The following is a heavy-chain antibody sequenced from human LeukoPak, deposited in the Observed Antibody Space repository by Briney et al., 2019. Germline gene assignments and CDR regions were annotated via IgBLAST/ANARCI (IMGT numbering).Heavy chain of an antibody. J-gene: IGHJ4*02. CDR1: GYTFTGYY. D-gene: IGHD3-10*01. V-gene: IGHV1-2*02. Sequence: ASVKVSCKASGYTFTGYYMHWVRQAPGQGLEWMGWINPNSGGTNYAQKFQGRVTMTRDTSISTACMELSRLRSDDTAVYYCARGSSMVRGVIFLPFDYWGQGTLVTVSS. CDR2: INPNSGGT. CDR3: ARGSSMVRGVIFLPFDY.